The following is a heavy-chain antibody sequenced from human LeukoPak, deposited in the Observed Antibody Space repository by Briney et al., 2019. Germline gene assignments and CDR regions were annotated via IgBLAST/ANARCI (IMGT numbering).Heavy chain of an antibody. D-gene: IGHD3/OR15-3a*01. CDR3: ARVWTGTPDY. CDR2: ISSNGGIT. V-gene: IGHV3-64*01. Sequence: GGSLRLSCAASGFTFSSYAMHWVRQAPGKGLEYVSVISSNGGITYYANSVKGRFTISRDNSKNTLYLQMDSLRAEDMAVYYCARVWTGTPDYWGQGTLVTVSS. CDR1: GFTFSSYA. J-gene: IGHJ4*02.